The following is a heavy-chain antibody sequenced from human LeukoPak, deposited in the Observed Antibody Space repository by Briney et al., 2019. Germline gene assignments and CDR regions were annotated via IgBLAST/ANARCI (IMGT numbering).Heavy chain of an antibody. V-gene: IGHV3-7*03. Sequence: GGTLRLSCAASGLYVGRFWMSWVRRSPGAGLEWLANIKQDESEKATNSLYLQMNSLRPEDTPLYSYATYSGAHYKTVDDWGQGTLVTVSS. CDR1: GLYVGRFW. CDR3: ATYSGAHYKTVDD. D-gene: IGHD1-26*01. J-gene: IGHJ4*02. CDR2: IKQDESEK.